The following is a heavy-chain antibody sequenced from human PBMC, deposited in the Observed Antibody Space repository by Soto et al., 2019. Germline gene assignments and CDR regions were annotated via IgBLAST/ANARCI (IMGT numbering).Heavy chain of an antibody. CDR2: INNSRIT. CDR1: GGSFSSDH. V-gene: IGHV4-59*01. CDR3: ARDRPWDCSSSNYCYYYGLDV. D-gene: IGHD2-2*01. Sequence: PSETLSLTLNVSGGSFSSDHWGWIRQPPGKGLEWIGKINNSRITNYNPSLKSRATISVDTSTNQFSLKLTSVTAADTAVYYCARDRPWDCSSSNYCYYYGLDVWGQGTTVTV. J-gene: IGHJ6*02.